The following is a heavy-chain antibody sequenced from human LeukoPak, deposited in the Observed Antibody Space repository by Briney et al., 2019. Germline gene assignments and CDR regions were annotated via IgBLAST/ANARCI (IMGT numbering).Heavy chain of an antibody. V-gene: IGHV4-34*01. CDR2: IKHSGST. D-gene: IGHD4-17*01. CDR3: AGRTTVTTIDY. Sequence: PSETLSLTCAVYGGSFSGYYWSWIRQPPGKGLEWIGEIKHSGSTNYNPSLKRRGTISVDTSKNQFPLKLSSAPAADTSVYYCAGRTTVTTIDYWGQGPLVTVSS. CDR1: GGSFSGYY. J-gene: IGHJ4*02.